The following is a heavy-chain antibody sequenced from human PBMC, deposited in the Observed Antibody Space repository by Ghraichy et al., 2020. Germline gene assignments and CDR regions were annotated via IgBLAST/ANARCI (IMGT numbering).Heavy chain of an antibody. Sequence: GGSLRLSCAASGFTFSSYAMSWVRQAPGKGLEWVSAISGSGGSTYYADSVKGRFTISRDNSKNTLYLQMNSLRAEDTAVYYCAKDPRMATIKNYYYYGMDVWGQGTTVTVSS. CDR1: GFTFSSYA. D-gene: IGHD5-24*01. J-gene: IGHJ6*02. V-gene: IGHV3-23*01. CDR3: AKDPRMATIKNYYYYGMDV. CDR2: ISGSGGST.